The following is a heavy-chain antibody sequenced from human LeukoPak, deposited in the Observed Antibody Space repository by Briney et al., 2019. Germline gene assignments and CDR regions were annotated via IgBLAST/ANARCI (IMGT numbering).Heavy chain of an antibody. V-gene: IGHV3-33*01. Sequence: GGSLRLSCVASGFTFNKYGMHWVRQAPGKGLEWVAVIWFDGSNQLYADSVKGRFTISRDNSKNTLYLQMNSLRAEDTAVYYCARASEIRADYWGQGTLVTVSS. CDR3: ARASEIRADY. D-gene: IGHD3-3*02. CDR1: GFTFNKYG. CDR2: IWFDGSNQ. J-gene: IGHJ4*02.